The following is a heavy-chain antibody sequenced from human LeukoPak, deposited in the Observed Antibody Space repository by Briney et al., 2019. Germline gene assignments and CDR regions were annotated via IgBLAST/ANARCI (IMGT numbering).Heavy chain of an antibody. V-gene: IGHV4-61*01. CDR2: IYYSGST. Sequence: SETLSLTCTVSGGSVSSGSCYWSWIRQPPGKGLEWIGYIYYSGSTNYNPSLKSRVTISVDTSKNQFSLKLSSVTAADTAVYYCASDHQTTVTTRGLNYYYYYGMDVWGQGTTVTVSS. CDR3: ASDHQTTVTTRGLNYYYYYGMDV. CDR1: GGSVSSGSCY. J-gene: IGHJ6*02. D-gene: IGHD4-11*01.